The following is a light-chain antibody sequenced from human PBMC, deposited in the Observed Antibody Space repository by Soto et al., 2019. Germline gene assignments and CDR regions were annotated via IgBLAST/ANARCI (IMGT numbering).Light chain of an antibody. Sequence: QSVLTQPASVSGSPGQSITISCTGTSSDVGGYNYVSWYQQHPGKATKLMIYEVSNRPSGVSNRFSGSKSGNTASLTISGLQAEDEADYSCSSSTSSDTLLFGGGTKLTVL. CDR3: SSSTSSDTLL. J-gene: IGLJ2*01. CDR1: SSDVGGYNY. V-gene: IGLV2-14*01. CDR2: EVS.